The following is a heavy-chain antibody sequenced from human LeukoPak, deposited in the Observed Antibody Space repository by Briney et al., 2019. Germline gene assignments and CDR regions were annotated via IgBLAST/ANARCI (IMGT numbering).Heavy chain of an antibody. CDR1: GCTFSSYA. D-gene: IGHD6-13*01. CDR3: ASEAAACTSGAFDI. J-gene: IGHJ3*02. CDR2: IPYDGSNK. V-gene: IGHV3-30-3*01. Sequence: PGGSLRLSCAASGCTFSSYAMHWVRQAPGKGLEWVAVIPYDGSNKYYAASVKGRFTISKDNSRNTLYLQMNILTAEATAVYCCASEAAACTSGAFDIWGQGTMVTLSS.